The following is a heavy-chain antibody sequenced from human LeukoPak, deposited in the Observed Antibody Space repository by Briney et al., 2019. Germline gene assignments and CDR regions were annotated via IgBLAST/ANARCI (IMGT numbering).Heavy chain of an antibody. CDR1: GFTFSSYS. D-gene: IGHD3-22*01. CDR3: ARVNSYDSSGYLDLRPYFDY. J-gene: IGHJ4*02. Sequence: PGGSLRLSCAASGFTFSSYSMNWVRQAPGKGLEWVSSISSSSSYIYYADSVKGRFTISRDNAKNSLYLQMNSLRAEDTAVYYCARVNSYDSSGYLDLRPYFDYWGQGTLVTVSS. V-gene: IGHV3-21*01. CDR2: ISSSSSYI.